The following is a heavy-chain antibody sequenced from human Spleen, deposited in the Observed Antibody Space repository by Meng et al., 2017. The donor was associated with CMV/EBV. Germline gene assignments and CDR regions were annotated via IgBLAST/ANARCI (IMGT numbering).Heavy chain of an antibody. CDR3: ARVRYSSSSNPFDY. CDR1: GFQFNDFT. V-gene: IGHV3-21*01. CDR2: ISSGSSFT. Sequence: ETLSLTCAASGFQFNDFTMNWVRQAPGRGLDWVSSISSGSSFTYYADSLRGRFTISRDNAKNSLYLQMNSLRAEDTAVYYCARVRYSSSSNPFDYWGQGTLVTVSS. J-gene: IGHJ4*02. D-gene: IGHD6-6*01.